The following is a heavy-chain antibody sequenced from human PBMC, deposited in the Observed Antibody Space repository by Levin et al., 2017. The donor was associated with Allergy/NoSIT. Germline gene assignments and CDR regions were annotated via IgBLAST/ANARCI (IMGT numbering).Heavy chain of an antibody. CDR1: GGSFSGYY. V-gene: IGHV4-34*01. J-gene: IGHJ4*02. CDR3: ARAKGYCTNGVCYYKPLDY. Sequence: SETLSLTCAVYGGSFSGYYWSWIRQSPGKGLEWIGEIDHSGTSNYNPSLNSRLTISVDTSKNQFSLKLSSVTAADTAVYYCARAKGYCTNGVCYYKPLDYWGQGTLVTVSS. CDR2: IDHSGTS. D-gene: IGHD2-8*01.